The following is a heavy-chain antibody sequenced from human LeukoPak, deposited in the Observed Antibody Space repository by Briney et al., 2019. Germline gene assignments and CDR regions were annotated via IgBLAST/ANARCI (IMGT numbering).Heavy chain of an antibody. J-gene: IGHJ4*02. V-gene: IGHV3-7*01. D-gene: IGHD5-12*01. CDR1: GFSFSAAW. Sequence: GGSLRLSCEASGFSFSAAWMTWVRQAPGKGLEWVATIKNDGSDKYYVDSVKGRLTLSRDNAKNSVYLQMNSLRVEDTAVYYCVNLGYSDGGQGTLVTVSS. CDR3: VNLGYSD. CDR2: IKNDGSDK.